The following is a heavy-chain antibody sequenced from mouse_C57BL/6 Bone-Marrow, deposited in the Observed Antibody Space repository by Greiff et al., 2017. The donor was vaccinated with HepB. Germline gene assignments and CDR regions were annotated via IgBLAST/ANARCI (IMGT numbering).Heavy chain of an antibody. V-gene: IGHV1-81*01. Sequence: QVQLQQSGAELARPGASVKLSCKASGYTFTSYGISWVKQRTGQGLEWIGEIYPRSGNTYYNEKFKGKATLTADKSSSTAYMELRSLTSEDSAVYFCARVITTVVAHFDYWGQGTTLTVSS. J-gene: IGHJ2*01. CDR2: IYPRSGNT. CDR1: GYTFTSYG. D-gene: IGHD1-1*01. CDR3: ARVITTVVAHFDY.